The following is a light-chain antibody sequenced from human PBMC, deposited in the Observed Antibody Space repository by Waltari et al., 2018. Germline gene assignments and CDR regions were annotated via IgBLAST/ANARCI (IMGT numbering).Light chain of an antibody. V-gene: IGKV3-20*01. CDR1: QTLNNNY. J-gene: IGKJ2*01. CDR3: QQYGSSPYS. Sequence: EIVLTQSPGTLSLSAGERATLSCMASQTLNNNYLAWYQQKPGQSPGLLIFAASKRATGVPGRFSGSGSGTDFTLTISRLEPEDFAMYYLQQYGSSPYSFGQGARVDFK. CDR2: AAS.